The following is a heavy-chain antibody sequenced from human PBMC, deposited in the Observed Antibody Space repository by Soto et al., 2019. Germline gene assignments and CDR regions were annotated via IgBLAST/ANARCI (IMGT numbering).Heavy chain of an antibody. J-gene: IGHJ4*02. CDR3: ARATAAG. D-gene: IGHD6-25*01. CDR1: GFTFSSYS. Sequence: EVQLVESGGGLAQPGRSLRLSCAASGFTFSSYSMNWVRQAPGKGLEWVSYISSSSSTIYYADSVKGRFTISRDNAKNSLYPQMKSLRAEDTAVYYCARATAAGWGQGTLVTVSS. CDR2: ISSSSSTI. V-gene: IGHV3-48*01.